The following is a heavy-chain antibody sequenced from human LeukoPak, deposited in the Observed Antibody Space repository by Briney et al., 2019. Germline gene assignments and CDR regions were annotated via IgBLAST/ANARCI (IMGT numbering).Heavy chain of an antibody. D-gene: IGHD6-13*01. CDR1: GDSISRYY. V-gene: IGHV4-4*07. Sequence: SETLSLTCTVSGDSISRYYWSWIRQPAGKGLEWIGRIYNGGIITYNPSLKSRVTMSIDTSNNQFSLRLRFVTAADTAVYYCARVYYSSSYDYWYFDLWGRGTLVTVSS. CDR2: IYNGGII. CDR3: ARVYYSSSYDYWYFDL. J-gene: IGHJ2*01.